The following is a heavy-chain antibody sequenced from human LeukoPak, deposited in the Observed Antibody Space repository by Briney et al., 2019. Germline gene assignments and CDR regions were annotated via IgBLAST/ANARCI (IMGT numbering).Heavy chain of an antibody. V-gene: IGHV5-51*01. CDR2: IYPGDSDT. D-gene: IGHD4-17*01. CDR1: GYTFSSSW. J-gene: IGHJ4*02. Sequence: GEPLKISCKGFGYTFSSSWIDWVRQMPGKGLEWMGIIYPGDSDTRYSPSFEGQVIISADQSINTAYPQWSSLKATDTGMYFCARQYGRSFDYWGQGTLVTVSS. CDR3: ARQYGRSFDY.